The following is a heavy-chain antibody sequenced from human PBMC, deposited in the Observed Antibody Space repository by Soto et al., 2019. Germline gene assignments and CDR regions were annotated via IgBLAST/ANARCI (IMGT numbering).Heavy chain of an antibody. D-gene: IGHD2-2*01. V-gene: IGHV3-21*01. CDR1: GFTFSSYS. CDR3: ARDGDIVVVPAAMNWFDP. CDR2: ISSSSSYI. Sequence: VQLVESGGGLVKPGGSLRLSCAASGFTFSSYSMNWVRQAPGKGLEWVSSISSSSSYIYYADSVKGRFTISRDNAKNSLYLQMNSLRAEDTAVYYCARDGDIVVVPAAMNWFDPWGQGTLVTVSS. J-gene: IGHJ5*02.